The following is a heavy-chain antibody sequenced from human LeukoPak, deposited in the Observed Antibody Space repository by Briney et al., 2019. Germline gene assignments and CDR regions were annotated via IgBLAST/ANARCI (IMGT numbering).Heavy chain of an antibody. CDR3: AKYHIPSVVVVAASWFDP. CDR2: ISGSGGST. CDR1: GFTFSSYA. D-gene: IGHD2-15*01. V-gene: IGHV3-23*01. J-gene: IGHJ5*02. Sequence: GGSLRLSCAASGFTFSSYAMSWVRQAPGKGLEWVSAISGSGGSTYYADSVKGRFTISRDNSKNTLYLQMNSLRAEDTAVYYCAKYHIPSVVVVAASWFDPWGQGTLVTVSS.